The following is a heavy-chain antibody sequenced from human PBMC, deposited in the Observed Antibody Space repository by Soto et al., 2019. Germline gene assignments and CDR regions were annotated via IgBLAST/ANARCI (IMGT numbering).Heavy chain of an antibody. V-gene: IGHV3-15*07. CDR3: TTVKLWLPWYDYGMDV. CDR1: GFTFSNAW. J-gene: IGHJ6*02. D-gene: IGHD5-18*01. CDR2: IKSKTDGGTT. Sequence: GGSLRVSCAASGFTFSNAWMNWVRQDPGKWLEWVGRIKSKTDGGTTDYAAPVKGRFTISRDDSKNTLYLQMNSLKTEDTAVYYCTTVKLWLPWYDYGMDVWGQGTTVTVSS.